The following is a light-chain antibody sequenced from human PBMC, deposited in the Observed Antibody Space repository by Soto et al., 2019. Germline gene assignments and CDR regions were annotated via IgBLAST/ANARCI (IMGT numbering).Light chain of an antibody. J-gene: IGKJ4*01. CDR3: QPRSNWPST. V-gene: IGKV3-11*01. Sequence: EIVLTQSPATLSLSPGNRATLSCRASESVSRYLAWYQQKPGQAPRLLIYDASNRATGIPARFSGSGSGTGFTLSITSLQPEDFAVYYCQPRSNWPSTFGGGTKVEIK. CDR1: ESVSRY. CDR2: DAS.